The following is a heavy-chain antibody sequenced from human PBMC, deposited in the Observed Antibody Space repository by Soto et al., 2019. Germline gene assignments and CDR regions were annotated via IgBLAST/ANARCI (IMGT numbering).Heavy chain of an antibody. Sequence: QVQLVESGGGVVQPERSLRPSCAASGFTFSRQAMHWVRQAPGRGLEWVAVIWYHGVDKYYSDSVKGRFTISRDNSKNTVYLQMISLRGEDTAVYYCATGFLGLCTGGNCPLDSWGQGSLVTVSS. V-gene: IGHV3-33*01. CDR2: IWYHGVDK. CDR1: GFTFSRQA. J-gene: IGHJ4*02. D-gene: IGHD2-15*01. CDR3: ATGFLGLCTGGNCPLDS.